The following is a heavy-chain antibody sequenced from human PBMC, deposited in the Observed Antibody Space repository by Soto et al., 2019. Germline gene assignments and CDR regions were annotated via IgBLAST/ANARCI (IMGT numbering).Heavy chain of an antibody. CDR1: GFTFSSYA. D-gene: IGHD6-13*01. CDR2: ISGSSGNT. J-gene: IGHJ6*02. Sequence: GGSLRLSCAASGFTFSSYAMHWVRQAPGKGLEWVSAISGSSGNTYYADSVKGRFTISRDNAKNSLYLQMNSLRAEDTAVYYCARGRGAACTDSVPYSGMVVCGQTTTVT. V-gene: IGHV3-21*01. CDR3: ARGRGAACTDSVPYSGMVV.